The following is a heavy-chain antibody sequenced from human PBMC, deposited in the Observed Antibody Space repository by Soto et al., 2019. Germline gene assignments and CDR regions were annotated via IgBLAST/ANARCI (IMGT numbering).Heavy chain of an antibody. J-gene: IGHJ4*02. D-gene: IGHD3-10*01. CDR3: ARIGGADFDY. V-gene: IGHV3-30-3*01. CDR1: GFTFSSYA. CDR2: ISYDGSNK. Sequence: QVQLVESGGGVVQPGMSLRLSCAASGFTFSSYAMHWVRQAPGKGLEWVAVISYDGSNKYYADSVKGRFTISRDNSKNTLYLQMNSLRAEDTAVYYCARIGGADFDYWGQGTLVTVSS.